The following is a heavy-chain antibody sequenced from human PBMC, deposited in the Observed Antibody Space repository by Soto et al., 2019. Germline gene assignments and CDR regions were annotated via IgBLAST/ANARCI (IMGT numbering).Heavy chain of an antibody. D-gene: IGHD2-2*01. CDR2: INPSGGST. Sequence: ASVKVSCKASGYTFTSYYMHWVRQAPGQGLEWMGIINPSGGSTSYAQKFQGRVTMTRDTSTSTVYMELSSLRSEDTAVNYCARVEVEPDYYYGMDVWGQGTTVTVSS. CDR3: ARVEVEPDYYYGMDV. J-gene: IGHJ6*02. CDR1: GYTFTSYY. V-gene: IGHV1-46*01.